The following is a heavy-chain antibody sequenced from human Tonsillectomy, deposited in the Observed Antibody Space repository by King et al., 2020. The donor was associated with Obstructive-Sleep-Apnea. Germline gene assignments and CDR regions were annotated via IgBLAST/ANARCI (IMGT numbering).Heavy chain of an antibody. CDR1: GGTFSSYA. D-gene: IGHD1-26*01. CDR3: ARVPNLTGPGRWERQRGAFDI. V-gene: IGHV1-69*09. CDR2: IIPILGIA. Sequence: VQLVESGAEVKKPGSSVKVSCRASGGTFSSYAISWVRQAPGQGLEWMGGIIPILGIANYAQKFQGRVTITADKSTSTAYMELSSLRSEDTAVYYCARVPNLTGPGRWERQRGAFDIWGQGTMVTVSS. J-gene: IGHJ3*02.